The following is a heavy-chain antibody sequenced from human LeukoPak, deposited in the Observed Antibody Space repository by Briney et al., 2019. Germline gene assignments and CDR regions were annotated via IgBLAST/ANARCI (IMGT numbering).Heavy chain of an antibody. CDR3: ARARVGARRGSGWYYFDY. CDR2: IIPIFGTA. Sequence: SVKVSCKASGGTFSSYAISWVRQAPGQGLEWMGGIIPIFGTANYAQKFQGRVTITADESTSTAYMELSSLRSEDTAVYYCARARVGARRGSGWYYFDYWGQGTLVTVSS. V-gene: IGHV1-69*13. CDR1: GGTFSSYA. D-gene: IGHD6-19*01. J-gene: IGHJ4*02.